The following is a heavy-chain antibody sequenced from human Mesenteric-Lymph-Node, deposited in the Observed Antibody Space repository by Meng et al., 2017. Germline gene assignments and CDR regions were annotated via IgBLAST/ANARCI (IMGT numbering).Heavy chain of an antibody. CDR1: GFTFDSYT. D-gene: IGHD3-10*01. V-gene: IGHV3-23*01. CDR2: ISGSGGST. CDR3: ARDGEYYFGSGTFRNQSGMDV. J-gene: IGHJ6*02. Sequence: GESLKISCASSGFTFDSYTMAWVRQVPGKGLEWVSAISGSGGSTYYADSVKGRFTISRDNSKNTLYLQMNSLRAEDTAVYYCARDGEYYFGSGTFRNQSGMDVWGQGTTVTVSS.